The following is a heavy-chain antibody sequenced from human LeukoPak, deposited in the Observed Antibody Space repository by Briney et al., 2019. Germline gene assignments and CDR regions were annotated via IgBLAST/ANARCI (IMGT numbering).Heavy chain of an antibody. CDR3: TRDENQSSFDPTASWTLFDY. Sequence: GGSLRLSCTGSGFTLGYYALCWVRQAPGKGLEWGGFIRSEPDGGTTQYAASVQGRFTISRDECGNIIYRQMNSLQTEDTGLYYCTRDENQSSFDPTASWTLFDYWGQRTLVIVSS. CDR1: GFTLGYYA. V-gene: IGHV3-49*04. D-gene: IGHD2-21*02. J-gene: IGHJ4*02. CDR2: IRSEPDGGTT.